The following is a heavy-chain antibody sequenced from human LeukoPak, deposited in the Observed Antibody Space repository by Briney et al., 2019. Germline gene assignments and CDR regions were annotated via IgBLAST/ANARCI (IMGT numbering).Heavy chain of an antibody. CDR3: ARSRCYNCAFDI. J-gene: IGHJ3*02. CDR1: GGSISSYY. Sequence: SETLSLTCTVSGGSISSYYWNWIRQPAGKGLEWIGRIYTSGSTNYSPYLMSRVTMSVDTSKNQFSLRLNSVTAADTALYYCARSRCYNCAFDIWGQGTMVTVSS. V-gene: IGHV4-4*07. D-gene: IGHD2-2*02. CDR2: IYTSGST.